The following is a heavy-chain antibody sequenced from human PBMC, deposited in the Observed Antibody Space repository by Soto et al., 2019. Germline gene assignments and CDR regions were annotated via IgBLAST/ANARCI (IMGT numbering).Heavy chain of an antibody. D-gene: IGHD3-10*01. CDR3: ARVGWFGELLNGMDV. V-gene: IGHV1-18*01. CDR2: ISAYNGNT. Sequence: ASVKVSCKASGYTFTSYGISWVRQAPGQGLEWMGWISAYNGNTNYAQKHQGRVTMTTDTSTSTAYMELRSLRSDDTAVYYCARVGWFGELLNGMDVWGQGTTVTVSS. J-gene: IGHJ6*02. CDR1: GYTFTSYG.